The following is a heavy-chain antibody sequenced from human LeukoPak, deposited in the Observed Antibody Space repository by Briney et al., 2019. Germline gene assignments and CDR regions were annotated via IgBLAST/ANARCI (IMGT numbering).Heavy chain of an antibody. D-gene: IGHD6-13*01. CDR3: AKDIGRSSYYYFDY. V-gene: IGHV3-30*02. CDR2: IRYDGSDK. Sequence: GGSLRLSCAASGFDFSEYGMHWVRQAPGMGLEWVAFIRYDGSDKYYADSVKGRFTISRDNSKNTLYVQMNTLRAEDTAVYYCAKDIGRSSYYYFDYWGQGTLVTVS. J-gene: IGHJ4*02. CDR1: GFDFSEYG.